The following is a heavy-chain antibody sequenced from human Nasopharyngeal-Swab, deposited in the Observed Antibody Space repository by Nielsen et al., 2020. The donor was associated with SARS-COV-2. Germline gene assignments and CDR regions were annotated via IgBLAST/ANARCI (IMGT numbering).Heavy chain of an antibody. J-gene: IGHJ5*02. V-gene: IGHV3-69-1*01. CDR2: TEIGGTT. D-gene: IGHD2-21*01. CDR1: GFTFSDYS. CDR3: ARDVAGADSA. Sequence: GGSLRLSCAASGFTFSDYSMNWVRQAPGKGLEWVSVTEIGGTTHYADSVKGRFTISRDNAKNTLYLQMNNLRAEDTALYYCARDVAGADSAWGQGTLVTVSS.